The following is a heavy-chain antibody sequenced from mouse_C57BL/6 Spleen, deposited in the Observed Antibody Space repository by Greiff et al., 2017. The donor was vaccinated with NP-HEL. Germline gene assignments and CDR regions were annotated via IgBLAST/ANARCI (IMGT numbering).Heavy chain of an antibody. CDR3: TRDYYGSSYAFAY. CDR1: FFPFRRSA. V-gene: IGHV5-9-1*02. J-gene: IGHJ3*01. Sequence: EVMLVESGEGLVKPVFSLPLSLFSSFFPFRRSALSWFLPPPAQSLEWVAYISSGFSYIYYADTVKGRFTISRDNARNTLYLQMSSLKSEDTAMYYCTRDYYGSSYAFAYWGQGTLVTVSA. CDR2: ISSGFSYI. D-gene: IGHD1-1*01.